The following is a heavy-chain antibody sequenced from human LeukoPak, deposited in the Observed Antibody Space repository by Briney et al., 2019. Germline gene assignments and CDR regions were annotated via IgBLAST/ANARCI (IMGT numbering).Heavy chain of an antibody. V-gene: IGHV3-33*01. J-gene: IGHJ4*02. D-gene: IGHD5-18*01. CDR2: IWYDGSNK. CDR3: ARDSSVDTAMAYYFDY. Sequence: GGSLRLSCAASGFTFSSYGMQWVRQAPGKGLEWVVVIWYDGSNKYYADSVKGRFTISRDNSKNTLYLQMNSLRAEDTAVYYCARDSSVDTAMAYYFDYWGQRTLVTVSS. CDR1: GFTFSSYG.